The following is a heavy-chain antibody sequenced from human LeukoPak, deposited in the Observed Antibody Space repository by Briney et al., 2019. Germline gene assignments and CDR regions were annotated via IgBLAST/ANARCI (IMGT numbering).Heavy chain of an antibody. D-gene: IGHD5-24*01. CDR2: IHDSGST. CDR3: ATRATDGPL. J-gene: IGHJ4*02. V-gene: IGHV4-4*02. Sequence: SGTLSLTCAVSGASISSTYWSTWVRQPPGKGLEWIGEIHDSGSTNYNPSLKSRVTISVDKSKKQFSLNLTSVTAADTAVYYCATRATDGPLWGQGTLVTVSS. CDR1: GASISSTYW.